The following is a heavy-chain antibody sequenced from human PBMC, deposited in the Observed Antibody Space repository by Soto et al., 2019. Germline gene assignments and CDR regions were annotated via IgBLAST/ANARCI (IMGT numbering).Heavy chain of an antibody. CDR1: GFNFSTYT. D-gene: IGHD2-2*01. CDR3: ARDLSSHDY. V-gene: IGHV3-21*01. Sequence: EVQLVESGGGLVKPGGSLRLSCAASGFNFSTYTMNWVRQAPGKGLEWVSSISSSSSYIFYADSVKGRFTISRHNAKNSLYLQMNSLRADDTALYYCARDLSSHDYWGQGTLVTVSS. J-gene: IGHJ4*02. CDR2: ISSSSSYI.